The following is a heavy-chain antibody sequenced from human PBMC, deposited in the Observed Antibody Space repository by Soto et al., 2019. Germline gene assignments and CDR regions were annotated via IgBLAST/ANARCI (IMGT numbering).Heavy chain of an antibody. CDR3: ARDSGYGSGSSVNHRLDY. CDR2: INHSGST. J-gene: IGHJ4*01. CDR1: GGSFSGYY. D-gene: IGHD3-10*01. Sequence: SETLSLTCAVYGGSFSGYYWSWIRQPPGKGLEWIGEINHSGSTNYNPSLKSRVTISVDTSKNQFSLKLSSVTAADTAVYYCARDSGYGSGSSVNHRLDYWGHGTLVTVSS. V-gene: IGHV4-34*01.